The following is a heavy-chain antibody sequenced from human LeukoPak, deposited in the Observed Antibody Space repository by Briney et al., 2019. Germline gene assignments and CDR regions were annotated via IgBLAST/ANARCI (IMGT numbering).Heavy chain of an antibody. D-gene: IGHD3-9*01. Sequence: SVKVSCKASGGTFSSYAISWARQAPGQGLEWMGGIIPIFGTANYAQKFQGRVTITTDESTSTAYMELSSLRSEDTAVYYCARDCPDILTGYATYNWFDPWGQGTLVTVSS. J-gene: IGHJ5*02. V-gene: IGHV1-69*05. CDR1: GGTFSSYA. CDR2: IIPIFGTA. CDR3: ARDCPDILTGYATYNWFDP.